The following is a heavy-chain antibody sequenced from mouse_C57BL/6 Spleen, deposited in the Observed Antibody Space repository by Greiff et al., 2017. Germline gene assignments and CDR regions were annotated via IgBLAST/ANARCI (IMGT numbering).Heavy chain of an antibody. Sequence: VQLQESGAELVKPGASVKISCKASGYAFSSYWMNWVKQRPGKGLEWIGQIYPGDGDTNYNGKFKGKATLTADKSSSTAYMQLSSLTSEDSAVYFCARWGSSYDYAMDYWGQGTSVTVSS. V-gene: IGHV1-80*01. CDR3: ARWGSSYDYAMDY. CDR2: IYPGDGDT. J-gene: IGHJ4*01. D-gene: IGHD1-1*01. CDR1: GYAFSSYW.